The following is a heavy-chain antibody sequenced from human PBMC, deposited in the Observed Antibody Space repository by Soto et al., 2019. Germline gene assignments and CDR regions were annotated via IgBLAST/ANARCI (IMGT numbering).Heavy chain of an antibody. J-gene: IGHJ6*03. CDR2: IYYSGST. V-gene: IGHV4-39*01. CDR1: GGSISSSSYY. Sequence: VTLSLTCTVSGGSISSSSYYWGWIRQPPGKGLEWIGSIYYSGSTYYNPSLKSRVTISVDTSKNQFSLKPSSVTAADTAVYNCASSFSGYDPFYYYYYMDVWGKGTKVTV. D-gene: IGHD5-12*01. CDR3: ASSFSGYDPFYYYYYMDV.